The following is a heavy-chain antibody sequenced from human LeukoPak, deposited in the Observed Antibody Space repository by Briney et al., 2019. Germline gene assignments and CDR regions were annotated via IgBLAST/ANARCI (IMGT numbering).Heavy chain of an antibody. Sequence: SETLSLTCAVYGGSFSGYYWSWIRQPPGKGLEWIGEINHSGSTNYNPSLKSRVTISVDTSKNQFSLQLSSVTAADTAVYYCATISVAATGYNWFDPWGQGTLVTVSS. CDR3: ATISVAATGYNWFDP. J-gene: IGHJ5*02. CDR2: INHSGST. V-gene: IGHV4-34*01. CDR1: GGSFSGYY. D-gene: IGHD6-19*01.